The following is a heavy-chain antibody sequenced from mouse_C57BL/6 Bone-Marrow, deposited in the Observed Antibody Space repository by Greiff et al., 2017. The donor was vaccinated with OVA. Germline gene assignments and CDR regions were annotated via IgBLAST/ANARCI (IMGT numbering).Heavy chain of an antibody. CDR3: ALSTVDYFDY. Sequence: QVQLQQPGAELVKPGASVKLSCKASGYTFTSYWMQWVQQRPGQGLEWIGEIDPSDSYTNYNQKFKGKATLTVDTSSSTAYMQLSSLTSEDAAVYYCALSTVDYFDYWGQGTTLTVSS. V-gene: IGHV1-50*01. CDR2: IDPSDSYT. CDR1: GYTFTSYW. J-gene: IGHJ2*01. D-gene: IGHD1-1*01.